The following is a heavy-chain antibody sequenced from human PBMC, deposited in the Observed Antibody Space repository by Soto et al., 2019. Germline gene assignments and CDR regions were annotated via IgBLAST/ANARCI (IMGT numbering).Heavy chain of an antibody. D-gene: IGHD1-26*01. CDR1: GYSISSSNW. CDR2: IYYSGTT. V-gene: IGHV4-28*01. J-gene: IGHJ4*02. CDR3: ARREIQGPIDY. Sequence: QVQLQESGPGLVKPSDTLSLPCAVSGYSISSSNWWVWIRQPPGQGLEWIGYIYYSGTTYYNPSLKSRVTMSVDTSKNQFSLKLTSVTAVDTAVYYCARREIQGPIDYWGQGTLVTVSS.